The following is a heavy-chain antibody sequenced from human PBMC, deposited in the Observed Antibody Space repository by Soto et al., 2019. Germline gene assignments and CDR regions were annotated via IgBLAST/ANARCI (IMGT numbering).Heavy chain of an antibody. CDR1: GFIFSTYG. J-gene: IGHJ6*02. Sequence: GGSLRLSCAASGFIFSTYGMHWVRQAPGKGLEWVAVTSYDGSNKYYADSVKGRFTISRDNAKNSLYLQMNSLRAEDTAVYYCARLRVCYNSYYYYGMDVWGQGTTVPVSS. CDR3: ARLRVCYNSYYYYGMDV. D-gene: IGHD5-12*01. V-gene: IGHV3-30*03. CDR2: TSYDGSNK.